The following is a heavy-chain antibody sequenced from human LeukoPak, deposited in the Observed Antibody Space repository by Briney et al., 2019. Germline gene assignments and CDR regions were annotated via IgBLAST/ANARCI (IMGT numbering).Heavy chain of an antibody. J-gene: IGHJ5*02. V-gene: IGHV4-59*01. CDR3: ARAGHSSSWYWGWREVRFDP. D-gene: IGHD6-13*01. CDR2: IYYSGST. CDR1: AGSISSYY. Sequence: SETLSLTCTVSAGSISSYYWSWIRQPPGKGLEWIGYIYYSGSTNYNPSLKSRVTISVDTSKNQFSLKLRAVPAADTAVYYCARAGHSSSWYWGWREVRFDPWGQGTLVTVSS.